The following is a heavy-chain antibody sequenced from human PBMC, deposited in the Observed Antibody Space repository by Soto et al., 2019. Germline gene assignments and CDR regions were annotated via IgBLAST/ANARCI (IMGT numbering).Heavy chain of an antibody. J-gene: IGHJ4*02. D-gene: IGHD6-13*01. CDR2: IYSVGSA. CDR3: ARVPSSSYHYFDY. Sequence: GGSLRLSCAASGFTVSSYYMSWVRQAPGKGLEWVSVIYSVGSADFADSVKGRFTISRDNSKNTLYLQMSSLRAEDTAVYYCARVPSSSYHYFDYWGQGTLVTVSS. CDR1: GFTVSSYY. V-gene: IGHV3-66*01.